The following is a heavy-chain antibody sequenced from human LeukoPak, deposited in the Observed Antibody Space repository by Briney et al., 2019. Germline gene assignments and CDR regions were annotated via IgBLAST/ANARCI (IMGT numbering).Heavy chain of an antibody. CDR3: ARDSRVVPAAMEFDY. D-gene: IGHD2-2*01. CDR1: GGTFSSYA. V-gene: IGHV1-18*01. CDR2: ISAYNGNT. J-gene: IGHJ4*02. Sequence: ASVKVSCKASGGTFSSYAISWVRQAPGQGLEWMGWISAYNGNTNYAQKLQGRVTMTTDTSTSTAYVELRSLRSDDTAVYYCARDSRVVPAAMEFDYWGQGTLVTVSS.